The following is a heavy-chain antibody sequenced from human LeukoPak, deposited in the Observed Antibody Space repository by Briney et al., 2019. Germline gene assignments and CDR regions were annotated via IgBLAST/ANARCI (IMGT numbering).Heavy chain of an antibody. Sequence: GGSLRLSCAASGFTFSSYGMHWVRQAPGKGLEWVAVMSFDGSHTYYADSVKGRFTISRDNSKNTLYLQMNSLRAEDTAVYYCARDPTINYDYVWGSYRPGWAFDIWGQGTMVTVSS. CDR3: ARDPTINYDYVWGSYRPGWAFDI. D-gene: IGHD3-16*02. CDR2: MSFDGSHT. CDR1: GFTFSSYG. V-gene: IGHV3-30*03. J-gene: IGHJ3*02.